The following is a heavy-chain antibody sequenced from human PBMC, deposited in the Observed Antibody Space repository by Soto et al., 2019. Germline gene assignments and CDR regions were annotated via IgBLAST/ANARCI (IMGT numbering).Heavy chain of an antibody. V-gene: IGHV1-3*01. CDR3: ARDQQWLVPGAFDI. J-gene: IGHJ3*02. D-gene: IGHD6-19*01. Sequence: QVPLVQSGAEVKKPGASVKVSCKASGYTFTSYAMHWVRQAPGQRREWMGWINAGNGNTKYSQKFQGRVTITRDTAASTAYMELCSLRSEDTSVYYCARDQQWLVPGAFDIWGQGTMVTVSS. CDR2: INAGNGNT. CDR1: GYTFTSYA.